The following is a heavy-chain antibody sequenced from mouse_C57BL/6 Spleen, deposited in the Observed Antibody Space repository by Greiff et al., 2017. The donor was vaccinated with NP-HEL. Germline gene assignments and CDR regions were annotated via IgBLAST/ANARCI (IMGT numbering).Heavy chain of an antibody. CDR3: ASAGRLRRYFDV. V-gene: IGHV1-26*01. Sequence: EVQLQQSGPELVKPGASVKISCKASGYTFTDYYMNWVKQSHGKSLEWIGDINPNNGGTSYNQKFKGKATLTVDKSSITAYMELRSLTSEDSAVYYCASAGRLRRYFDVWGTGTTVTVSS. CDR1: GYTFTDYY. J-gene: IGHJ1*03. D-gene: IGHD2-4*01. CDR2: INPNNGGT.